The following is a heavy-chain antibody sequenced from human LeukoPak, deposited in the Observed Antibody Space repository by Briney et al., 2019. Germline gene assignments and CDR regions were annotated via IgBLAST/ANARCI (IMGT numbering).Heavy chain of an antibody. J-gene: IGHJ5*02. D-gene: IGHD1-1*01. Sequence: GESLKISCKGSGYSFTSYWIGWVRQMPGKGLEWMGIIYPGDSDTRYSPSFQGQVTISADKSISTAYLQWSSLEASDTAMYYCARRVATTGPSLNWFDPWGQGTLVTVSS. CDR3: ARRVATTGPSLNWFDP. CDR2: IYPGDSDT. CDR1: GYSFTSYW. V-gene: IGHV5-51*01.